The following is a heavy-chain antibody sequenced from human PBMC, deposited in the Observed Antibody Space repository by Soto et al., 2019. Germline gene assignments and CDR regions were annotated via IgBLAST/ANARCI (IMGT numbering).Heavy chain of an antibody. J-gene: IGHJ4*02. CDR1: GGTYSSYA. Sequence: QVQLVQSGAEVKKPGSSVKVSCKASGGTYSSYAISWVRQAPGQGLEWMGGIIPIFGTANYAQKFQGRVTITADESTSTAYMELSSLRSEDTAVYYCARDSSGWLGSGYYFDYWGQGTLVTVSS. CDR2: IIPIFGTA. CDR3: ARDSSGWLGSGYYFDY. D-gene: IGHD6-19*01. V-gene: IGHV1-69*12.